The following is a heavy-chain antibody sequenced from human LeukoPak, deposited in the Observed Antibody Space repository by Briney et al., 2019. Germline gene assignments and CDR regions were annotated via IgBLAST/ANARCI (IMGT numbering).Heavy chain of an antibody. CDR3: ATATYCGGDCYPRAFDI. V-gene: IGHV1-2*02. CDR2: INPNSGGT. Sequence: ASVKVSCKASGYTFTGYYMHWVRQAPGQGLEWMGWINPNSGGTNYAQKFQGRVTMTRDTSISTAYMELSRLRSDDTAVYYCATATYCGGDCYPRAFDIWGQGTMVTVSS. CDR1: GYTFTGYY. D-gene: IGHD2-21*01. J-gene: IGHJ3*02.